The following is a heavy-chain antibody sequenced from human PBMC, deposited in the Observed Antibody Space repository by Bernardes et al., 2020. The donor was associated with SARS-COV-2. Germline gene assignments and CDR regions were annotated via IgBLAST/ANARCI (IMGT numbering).Heavy chain of an antibody. CDR3: ARAISSGGTRTPFDY. CDR1: GFTFSTYG. Sequence: SLRLSCAASGFTFSTYGMSWVRQAPGKGLEWVSSVSSSSSYIYYADSMKGRFTISRDNAKNSLYLQMNSLRAEDTAVYYCARAISSGGTRTPFDYWGQGTLVTVSS. J-gene: IGHJ4*02. V-gene: IGHV3-21*01. D-gene: IGHD2-15*01. CDR2: VSSSSSYI.